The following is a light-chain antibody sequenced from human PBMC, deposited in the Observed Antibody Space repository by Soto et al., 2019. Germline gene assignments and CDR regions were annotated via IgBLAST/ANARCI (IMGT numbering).Light chain of an antibody. CDR3: QQYGXSGT. CDR2: GAS. CDR1: QSVSNNY. Sequence: EIVLAQSPGTLSLSPGERATLSWRAMQSVSNNYLSWYQQKPGQAPRLLIYGASNRATGIPDRFSGSGSGTDFTLTISRLEPDDFAVYFCQQYGXSGTCGQGTKV. V-gene: IGKV3-20*01. J-gene: IGKJ1*01.